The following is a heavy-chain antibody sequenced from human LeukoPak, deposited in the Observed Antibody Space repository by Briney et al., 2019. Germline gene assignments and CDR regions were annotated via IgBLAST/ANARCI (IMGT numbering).Heavy chain of an antibody. J-gene: IGHJ4*02. CDR3: ATDRGWRTSGYYLYYFES. Sequence: GGSLRLSCAASGFTVSSNYMNWVRQAPGKGLEWVASIKHDGSEEYYVDSVRGRFTISRDNTKSSLYLQMSSLRAEDTAVYYCATDRGWRTSGYYLYYFESWGQGTLVTVSS. D-gene: IGHD3-3*01. CDR2: IKHDGSEE. CDR1: GFTVSSNY. V-gene: IGHV3-7*01.